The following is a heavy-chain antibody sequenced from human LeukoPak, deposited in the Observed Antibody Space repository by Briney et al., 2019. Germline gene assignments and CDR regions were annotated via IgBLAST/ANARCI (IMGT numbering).Heavy chain of an antibody. CDR2: ISSDGTTE. J-gene: IGHJ4*02. CDR1: GFTFASYA. V-gene: IGHV3-30-3*01. D-gene: IGHD3-10*01. Sequence: PGGSLRLSCAGSGFTFASYAVHWVRQAPGKRLEWVAFISSDGTTEHYRDSVKGRFTLSRDNSKNTVSLQINSLGTEDTAVYYCARGRDSGSFIIDYWGQGTLVTVSS. CDR3: ARGRDSGSFIIDY.